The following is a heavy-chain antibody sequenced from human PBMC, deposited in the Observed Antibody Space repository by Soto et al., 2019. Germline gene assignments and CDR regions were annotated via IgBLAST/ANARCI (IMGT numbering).Heavy chain of an antibody. CDR3: ARSAALIAARPPWFDP. Sequence: PSETLSLTCAVYGGSFSGYYWSWIRQPPGKGLEWIGEINHSGSTNYNPSLKSRVTISVDTSKNQFSLKLSSVTAADTAVYYCARSAALIAARPPWFDPWGQGTLVTGSS. V-gene: IGHV4-34*01. J-gene: IGHJ5*02. CDR2: INHSGST. CDR1: GGSFSGYY. D-gene: IGHD6-6*01.